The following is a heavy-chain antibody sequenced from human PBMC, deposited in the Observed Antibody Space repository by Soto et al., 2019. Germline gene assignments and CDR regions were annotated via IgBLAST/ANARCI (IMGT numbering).Heavy chain of an antibody. D-gene: IGHD3-10*01. V-gene: IGHV4-61*01. Sequence: SETLSLTCTVSGGSVSSGSYYWSWIRQPPGKGLEWIGYIYYSGSTNYNPSLKSRITISVDTSKNQFSLKLSSVTAADTALFYCARDGRFGELPFYGMDVWGQGTTVTVSS. CDR1: GGSVSSGSYY. J-gene: IGHJ6*02. CDR3: ARDGRFGELPFYGMDV. CDR2: IYYSGST.